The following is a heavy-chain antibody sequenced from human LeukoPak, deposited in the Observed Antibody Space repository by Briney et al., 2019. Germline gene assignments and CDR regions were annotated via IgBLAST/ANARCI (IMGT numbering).Heavy chain of an antibody. CDR3: ASNPTTMPTTAFDI. CDR1: GGSISSSSYY. D-gene: IGHD2-2*01. J-gene: IGHJ3*02. CDR2: IYYSGST. V-gene: IGHV4-39*01. Sequence: SETLSLTCTVSGGSISSSSYYWGWIRQPPGKGLEWIGSIYYSGSTYHNPSLKSRVTISVDTSKNQFSLKLSSVTAADTAVYYCASNPTTMPTTAFDIWGQGTMVTVSS.